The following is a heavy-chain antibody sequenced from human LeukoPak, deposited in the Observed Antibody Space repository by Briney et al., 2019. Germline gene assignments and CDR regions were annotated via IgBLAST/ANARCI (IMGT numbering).Heavy chain of an antibody. J-gene: IGHJ4*02. D-gene: IGHD4-11*01. Sequence: GRSLGLSCAASGFTFSSYAMHWVRQAPGKGLEWVALISSDGRDTYYADSVKGRFTISRDNSKNTLFLQMNSLRAEDTAVYYCARSPYSNYPTSDYWGQGTLVTVSS. V-gene: IGHV3-30*04. CDR3: ARSPYSNYPTSDY. CDR2: ISSDGRDT. CDR1: GFTFSSYA.